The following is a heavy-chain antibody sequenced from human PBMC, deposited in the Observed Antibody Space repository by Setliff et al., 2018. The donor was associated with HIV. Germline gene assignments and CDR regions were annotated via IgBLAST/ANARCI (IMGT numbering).Heavy chain of an antibody. CDR1: GDSISTHY. V-gene: IGHV4-59*11. CDR3: ARSTVGAGTTFP. CDR2: ISHTGNT. J-gene: IGHJ4*02. Sequence: SETLSLTCTVSGDSISTHYWTWIRQPPGKGLEWIGYISHTGNTDSNPSLKSRVTISVDTPKNEFSLRLRSVTVADTATYYCARSTVGAGTTFPWGRGTLVTVSS. D-gene: IGHD1-7*01.